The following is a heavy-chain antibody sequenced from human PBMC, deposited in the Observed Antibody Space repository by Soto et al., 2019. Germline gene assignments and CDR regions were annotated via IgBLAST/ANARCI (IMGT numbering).Heavy chain of an antibody. Sequence: EVQLVKSGGGLVKPGGSLRLSCAASGFAFNSYNMNWVRQAPGKGLEWVSSISTSSNYIYYAESVKGRFTISRDNAKNSLYLQMNSLRAEDTAVYYCARGKSEWELLNYWGQGTLVTVSS. J-gene: IGHJ4*02. V-gene: IGHV3-21*01. CDR2: ISTSSNYI. CDR1: GFAFNSYN. CDR3: ARGKSEWELLNY. D-gene: IGHD1-26*01.